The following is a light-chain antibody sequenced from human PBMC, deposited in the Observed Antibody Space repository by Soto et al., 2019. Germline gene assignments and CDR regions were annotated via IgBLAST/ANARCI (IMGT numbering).Light chain of an antibody. V-gene: IGKV1-12*01. CDR2: AAS. CDR1: QDISNY. Sequence: DIQMTQSPSSVSASVGDRVVITCRASQDISNYLAWYQQKPGDAPELLIYAASRLKRGVPSSFSGSGSGTDFTLIIDSRQPEDFATYYCQQADIFPLPFGGGTKVEI. CDR3: QQADIFPLP. J-gene: IGKJ4*01.